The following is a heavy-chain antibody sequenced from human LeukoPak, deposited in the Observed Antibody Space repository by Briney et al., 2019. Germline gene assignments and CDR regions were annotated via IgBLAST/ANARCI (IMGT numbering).Heavy chain of an antibody. V-gene: IGHV4-34*01. CDR3: ARGITMVRGVIINYYYYGMDV. Sequence: SETLSLTCAVYGGSFSGYYWSWIRQPPGKGLEWIGEINHSGSTNYNPSLKSRATISVDTSKNQFSLKLSSVTAADTAVYYCARGITMVRGVIINYYYYGMDVWGQGTTVTVSS. J-gene: IGHJ6*02. D-gene: IGHD3-10*01. CDR1: GGSFSGYY. CDR2: INHSGST.